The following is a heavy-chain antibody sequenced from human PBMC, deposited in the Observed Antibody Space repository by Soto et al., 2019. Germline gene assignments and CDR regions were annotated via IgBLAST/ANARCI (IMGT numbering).Heavy chain of an antibody. V-gene: IGHV2-26*01. J-gene: IGHJ6*02. CDR2: IFSNAEK. CDR3: ARISGNSAYYCCYGMDV. CDR1: GFSLNSTRMG. Sequence: QVTLKESGPALVKPTETLTLTCTVSGFSLNSTRMGVSWIRQPPGKALEWLAHIFSNAEKSYRTSLKSRPTISKDTSKSQVALTMTNMAPVDTATYYCARISGNSAYYCCYGMDVWGRGTTVTVSS. D-gene: IGHD6-25*01.